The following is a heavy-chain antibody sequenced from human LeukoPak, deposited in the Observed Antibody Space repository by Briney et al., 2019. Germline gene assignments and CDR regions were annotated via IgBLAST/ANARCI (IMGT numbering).Heavy chain of an antibody. CDR3: ARVGYSSGWSHDY. J-gene: IGHJ4*02. CDR2: IYYSGST. Sequence: SETLSLTCTVSGGSISSSSYYWGWIRQPPGKGLEWIGSIYYSGSTYYNPSLKSRVTISVDTSKNQFSLKLSSVTAADTAVYYCARVGYSSGWSHDYWGQGTLVTVSS. D-gene: IGHD6-19*01. V-gene: IGHV4-39*07. CDR1: GGSISSSSYY.